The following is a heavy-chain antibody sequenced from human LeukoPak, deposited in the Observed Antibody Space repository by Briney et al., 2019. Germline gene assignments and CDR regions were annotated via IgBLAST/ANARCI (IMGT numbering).Heavy chain of an antibody. Sequence: PSETLSLTCTVSGASITDHFWSWIRQPPGKGLEWIGYVFNGGSTNYNPSLKSRVTMSLDPSRDQFSLRLSSVTTADTALYYCATRPAASTWYGVFDYWSQGTLVTVSS. D-gene: IGHD6-13*01. CDR3: ATRPAASTWYGVFDY. CDR1: GASITDHF. V-gene: IGHV4-59*11. CDR2: VFNGGST. J-gene: IGHJ4*02.